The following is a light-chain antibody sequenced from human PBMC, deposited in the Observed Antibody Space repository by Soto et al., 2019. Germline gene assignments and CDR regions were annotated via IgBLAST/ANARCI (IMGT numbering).Light chain of an antibody. J-gene: IGLJ2*01. V-gene: IGLV1-51*01. CDR1: TSNIGNNY. CDR3: GTWDSSLSVVI. Sequence: QSVWTQPPSVSAAPGQRVTCSCSGSTSNIGNNYVSWYQQLPGTAPKLLIYDNNKRPSGIPDRFSGPKSDTSATLGITGLQTGDEADYYCGTWDSSLSVVIFGGGTKLTVL. CDR2: DNN.